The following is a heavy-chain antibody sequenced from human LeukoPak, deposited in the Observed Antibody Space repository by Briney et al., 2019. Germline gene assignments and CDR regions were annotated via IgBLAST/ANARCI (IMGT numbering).Heavy chain of an antibody. CDR1: GFTFSSYW. V-gene: IGHV3-74*01. Sequence: GGSLRLSCAASGFTFSSYWMHWVRQAPGKGLVWVSCINSDGSSTYYAYSVKGRFTISRDNAKNTLYLQMNSLRAEDTAVYYCAREDNWNSFDDWGQGTLVTVSS. J-gene: IGHJ4*02. CDR3: AREDNWNSFDD. D-gene: IGHD1-1*01. CDR2: INSDGSST.